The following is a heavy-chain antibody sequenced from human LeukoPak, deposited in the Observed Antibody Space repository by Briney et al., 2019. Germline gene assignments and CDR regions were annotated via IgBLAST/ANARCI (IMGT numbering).Heavy chain of an antibody. CDR2: IYTSGST. J-gene: IGHJ4*02. CDR1: GGSISSGGYY. D-gene: IGHD3-3*02. Sequence: PSQTLSLTCTVSGGSISSGGYYWSWIRQPAGKGLEWIGRIYTSGSTNYNPSLKSRVTISVDTSKNQFSLKLSSVTAADTAVYYCARVLAPQLLFDYWGQGTLVTVSS. CDR3: ARVLAPQLLFDY. V-gene: IGHV4-61*02.